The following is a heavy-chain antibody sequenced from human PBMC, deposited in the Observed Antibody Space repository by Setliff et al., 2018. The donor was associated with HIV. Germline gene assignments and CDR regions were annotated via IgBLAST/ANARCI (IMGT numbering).Heavy chain of an antibody. CDR3: ARDHCSSSGCYEYSYYGMDV. J-gene: IGHJ6*02. CDR2: ISPFDDTT. Sequence: AASVKVSCKPSGYSFTNHYIHWVRQAPGQGLEWMGIISPFDDTTNYAQKFQGRVTMTRDTSISTAYMEVSRLRSDDTAVYYCARDHCSSSGCYEYSYYGMDVWGQGTTVTVSS. D-gene: IGHD2-2*01. V-gene: IGHV1-2*02. CDR1: GYSFTNHY.